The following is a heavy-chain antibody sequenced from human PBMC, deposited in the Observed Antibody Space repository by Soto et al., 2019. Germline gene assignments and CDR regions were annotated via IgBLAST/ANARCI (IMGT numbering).Heavy chain of an antibody. Sequence: QVQLVQSGAEVKKPGASVKVSCKASGYTFTSYDINWVRQATGQGLEWMGWMDPNSGNTGYAQKLQGRVTVTRNTSVSTSYMELCRVRSEDTAVYYGASGLNYWGQGTLVTVSS. CDR2: MDPNSGNT. CDR3: ASGLNY. CDR1: GYTFTSYD. J-gene: IGHJ4*02. V-gene: IGHV1-8*01.